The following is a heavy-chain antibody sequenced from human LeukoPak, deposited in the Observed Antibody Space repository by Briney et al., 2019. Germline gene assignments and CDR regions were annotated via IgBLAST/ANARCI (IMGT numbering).Heavy chain of an antibody. Sequence: SETLSLTCTVSGGSISSGDYYWSWIRQPPGKGLEWIGYIYYSGSTYYNPSLKSRVTISVDTSKNQFSPKLSSVTAADTAVYYCARVYSSGWPPFDYWGQGTLVTVSS. D-gene: IGHD6-19*01. CDR2: IYYSGST. V-gene: IGHV4-30-4*08. CDR3: ARVYSSGWPPFDY. CDR1: GGSISSGDYY. J-gene: IGHJ4*02.